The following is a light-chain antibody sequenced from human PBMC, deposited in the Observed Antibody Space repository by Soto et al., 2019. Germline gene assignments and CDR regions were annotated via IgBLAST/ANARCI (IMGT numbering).Light chain of an antibody. CDR3: QQRSNWPPIN. V-gene: IGKV3-11*01. CDR1: QSVSSN. Sequence: EIXMTQSPASLXVSPGERGNLXCRASQSVSSNLGWYQQXPGKAPRLLIXDAYNRATGITVRFSGSGSGTDFTLTISSLEPEVFAGYYWQQRSNWPPINFGHGTHWR. CDR2: DAY. J-gene: IGKJ5*01.